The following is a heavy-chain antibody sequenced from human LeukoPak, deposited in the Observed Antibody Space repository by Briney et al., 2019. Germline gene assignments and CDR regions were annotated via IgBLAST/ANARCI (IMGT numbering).Heavy chain of an antibody. Sequence: ASVKVSCKASGYTFTSYDINWVRQATGQGLEWMGWMNPNSGNTGCAQKFQGRVTMTRNTSISTAYMELSSLRSEDTAVYYCALGDYYGSGSYFGRGFDPWGQGTLVTVSS. CDR1: GYTFTSYD. J-gene: IGHJ5*02. D-gene: IGHD3-10*01. CDR3: ALGDYYGSGSYFGRGFDP. V-gene: IGHV1-8*01. CDR2: MNPNSGNT.